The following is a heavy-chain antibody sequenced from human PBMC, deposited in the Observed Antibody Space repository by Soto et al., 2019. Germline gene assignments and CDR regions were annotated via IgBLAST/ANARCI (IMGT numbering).Heavy chain of an antibody. CDR2: ISYDGSNK. Sequence: QVQLVESGGGVVQPGRSLRLSCAASGFTFSSYGMHWVRQAPGKGLEWVAVISYDGSNKYYADSVKGRFTISRDNSKNTLYLQMNSLRAEDTAVYYCAKDGSNWGRYYYYGMDVWGQGTTVTVSS. CDR3: AKDGSNWGRYYYYGMDV. J-gene: IGHJ6*02. CDR1: GFTFSSYG. V-gene: IGHV3-30*18. D-gene: IGHD7-27*01.